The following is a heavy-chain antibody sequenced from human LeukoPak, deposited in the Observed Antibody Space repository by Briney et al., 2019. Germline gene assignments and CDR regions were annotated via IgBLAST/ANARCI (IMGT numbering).Heavy chain of an antibody. CDR3: ARDPLNSSSWYSWFDP. CDR2: IIPILGTA. V-gene: IGHV1-69*10. Sequence: ASVKVSCKASGGTFSSYAISWVRQAPGQGLEWMGGIIPILGTANYAQKFPGRVTITADKSTSTAYMELSSLRSEDTAVYYCARDPLNSSSWYSWFDPWGQGTLVTVSS. D-gene: IGHD6-13*01. J-gene: IGHJ5*02. CDR1: GGTFSSYA.